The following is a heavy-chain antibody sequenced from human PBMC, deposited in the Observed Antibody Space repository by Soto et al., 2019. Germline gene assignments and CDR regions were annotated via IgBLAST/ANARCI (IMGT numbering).Heavy chain of an antibody. CDR2: IYYSGST. Sequence: SETLSLTCTVSGGSISSYYWGWIRQPPGKGLEWIGSIYYSGSTYYNPSLKSRVTISVDTSKNQFSLKLSSVTAADTAVYYCTRIIWFGELLYCYYMDVWGKGTTVTVSS. CDR3: TRIIWFGELLYCYYMDV. V-gene: IGHV4-39*01. D-gene: IGHD3-10*01. J-gene: IGHJ6*03. CDR1: GGSISSYY.